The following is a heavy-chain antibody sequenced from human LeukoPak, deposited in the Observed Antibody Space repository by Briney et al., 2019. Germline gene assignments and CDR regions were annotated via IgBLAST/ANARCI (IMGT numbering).Heavy chain of an antibody. CDR3: ARGPYYYDSSGYLQYFGY. D-gene: IGHD3-22*01. J-gene: IGHJ4*02. CDR2: IIPIFGTA. Sequence: GASVKVSCKASGGTFSSYAISWVRQAPGQGLEWMGGIIPIFGTANYAQKFQGRVTITADESTSTAYMELSSLRSEDTAVYYCARGPYYYDSSGYLQYFGYWGQGTLVTVSS. V-gene: IGHV1-69*13. CDR1: GGTFSSYA.